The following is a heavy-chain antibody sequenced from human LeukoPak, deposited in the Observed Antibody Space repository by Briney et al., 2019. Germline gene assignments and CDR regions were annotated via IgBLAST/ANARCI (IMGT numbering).Heavy chain of an antibody. D-gene: IGHD6-13*01. CDR1: GYSFTSYW. J-gene: IGHJ4*02. CDR2: IYPGDSDT. Sequence: GESLKISCKGTGYSFTSYWLGWVRQMPGKGLEWMGIIYPGDSDTRYSPSFQGQVTISADKSISTAYLQWSSLKASDTAMYYCARQTSSSWYGRWGQGTLVTVSS. CDR3: ARQTSSSWYGR. V-gene: IGHV5-51*01.